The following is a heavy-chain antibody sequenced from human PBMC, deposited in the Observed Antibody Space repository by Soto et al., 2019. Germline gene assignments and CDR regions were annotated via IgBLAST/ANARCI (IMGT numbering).Heavy chain of an antibody. J-gene: IGHJ4*02. Sequence: SVKVSCKASGFTFTSSAVQWVRQARGQRLEWIGWIVVGSGNTNYAQKFQERVTITRDMSTSTAYMELSSLRSEDTAVYYCAAGHLVAAGDYFDYWGQGTLVTVSS. D-gene: IGHD6-13*01. V-gene: IGHV1-58*01. CDR2: IVVGSGNT. CDR1: GFTFTSSA. CDR3: AAGHLVAAGDYFDY.